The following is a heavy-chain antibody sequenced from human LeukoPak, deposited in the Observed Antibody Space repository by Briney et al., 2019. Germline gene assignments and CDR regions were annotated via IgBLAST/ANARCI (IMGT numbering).Heavy chain of an antibody. D-gene: IGHD3-22*01. CDR2: IWYDGSNK. V-gene: IGHV3-33*01. CDR1: GFTFSSYG. Sequence: PGGSLRLSCAASGFTFSSYGMHWVRQAPGKGLEWVAVIWYDGSNKYYADSVKGRFTISRDNSKNTLYLQMNSLRAEDTAVYYCARSSGYYYDSREADWGQGTLVTVSS. CDR3: ARSSGYYYDSREAD. J-gene: IGHJ4*02.